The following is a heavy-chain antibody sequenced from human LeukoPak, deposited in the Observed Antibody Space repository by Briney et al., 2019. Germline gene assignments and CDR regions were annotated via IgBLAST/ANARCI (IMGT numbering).Heavy chain of an antibody. J-gene: IGHJ4*02. Sequence: PGGSLRLSCVASGFSFGSYEMNWVRQAPGKGLERVSYISAMKGRFTISRDNAENSLYLQMNSLRAEDTAVYYCARPFVWGLATQGFDYWGQGTLVTVSS. CDR1: GFSFGSYE. CDR3: ARPFVWGLATQGFDY. CDR2: IS. D-gene: IGHD3-16*01. V-gene: IGHV3-48*03.